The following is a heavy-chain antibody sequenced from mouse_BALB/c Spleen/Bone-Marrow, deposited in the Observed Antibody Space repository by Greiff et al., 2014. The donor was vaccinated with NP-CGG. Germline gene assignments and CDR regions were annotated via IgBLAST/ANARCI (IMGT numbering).Heavy chain of an antibody. CDR3: ARVYGNYDAMDY. V-gene: IGHV1-4*01. Sequence: QVQLQQPGAELVRPGASVKMSCRASGYTFTTYTMHWVKQRPGQGLEWIGYINPSSGYTYYNQKFKDKATLTADKSSSAAYLQLSSLTSEDSAVYYCARVYGNYDAMDYWGQGTSVTVSS. CDR2: INPSSGYT. CDR1: GYTFTTYT. J-gene: IGHJ4*01. D-gene: IGHD2-1*01.